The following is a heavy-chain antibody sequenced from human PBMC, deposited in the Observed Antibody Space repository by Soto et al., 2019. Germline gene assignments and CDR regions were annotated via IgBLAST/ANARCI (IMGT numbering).Heavy chain of an antibody. J-gene: IGHJ6*02. CDR3: ARCYGSGSYCSYYYYGMDV. CDR1: GYTFTSYA. Sequence: ASVKVSCKASGYTFTSYAMHWVRQAPGQRLEWMGWINAGNGNTKYSQKFQGRVTITRDTSASTAYMELSSLRSEDTAVYYCARCYGSGSYCSYYYYGMDVWGQGTTVTVSS. D-gene: IGHD3-10*01. CDR2: INAGNGNT. V-gene: IGHV1-3*01.